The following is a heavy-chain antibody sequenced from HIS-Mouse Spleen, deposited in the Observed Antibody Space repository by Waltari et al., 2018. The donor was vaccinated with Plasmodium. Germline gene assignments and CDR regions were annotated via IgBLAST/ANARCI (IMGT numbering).Heavy chain of an antibody. Sequence: EVQLVESGGGLVQPGGSLRLSCAASGFNFSSYDMHWVRQATGKGLEWVSAIGTAGDTYYPGSVKGRFTISRENAKNSLYLQMNSLRAGDTAVYYCARGPTYSSSYYFDYWGQGTLVTVSS. CDR2: IGTAGDT. CDR3: ARGPTYSSSYYFDY. V-gene: IGHV3-13*01. CDR1: GFNFSSYD. D-gene: IGHD6-6*01. J-gene: IGHJ4*02.